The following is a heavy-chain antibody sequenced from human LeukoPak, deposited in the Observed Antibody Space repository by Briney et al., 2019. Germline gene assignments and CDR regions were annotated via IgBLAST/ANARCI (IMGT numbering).Heavy chain of an antibody. V-gene: IGHV5-51*01. J-gene: IGHJ5*02. CDR2: IFPGDSDI. CDR1: GYTFINYW. D-gene: IGHD2-21*02. CDR3: ARHGLEYGDFRRGWIDP. Sequence: GESLKISCKGSGYTFINYWIAWVRQVPGRVVEWMGIIFPGDSDIRYSPSFQGQVTISADRSISTTFLQWSSLKASDTAMYYCARHGLEYGDFRRGWIDPWGQGTLVTVSS.